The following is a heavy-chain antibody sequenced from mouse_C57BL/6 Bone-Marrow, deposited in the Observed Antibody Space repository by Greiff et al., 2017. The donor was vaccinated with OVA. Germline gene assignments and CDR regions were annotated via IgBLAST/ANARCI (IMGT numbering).Heavy chain of an antibody. D-gene: IGHD2-5*01. CDR2: IDPSDSYN. Sequence: QVQLQQPGAELVRPGTSVKLSCKASGYTFTSYWLHWVKQRPGQGLEWIGVIDPSDSYNNYNQKFKGKATLTVDTSSSTAYMQLSSLTSENSAVYYCARRGYSNYAWSAHWGQGTLVTVSA. CDR3: ARRGYSNYAWSAH. V-gene: IGHV1-59*01. CDR1: GYTFTSYW. J-gene: IGHJ3*01.